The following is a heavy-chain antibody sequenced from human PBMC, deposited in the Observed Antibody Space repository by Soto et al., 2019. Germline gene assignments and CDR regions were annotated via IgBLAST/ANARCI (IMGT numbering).Heavy chain of an antibody. V-gene: IGHV1-8*01. CDR1: GYTFTSYD. D-gene: IGHD3-22*01. J-gene: IGHJ5*02. CDR3: ARDRTMKRPNFRFPRGNWFDP. CDR2: MNPNSGNT. Sequence: GASVKVSCKASGYTFTSYDINWVRHATGQGLEWMGWMNPNSGNTGYAQKFQGRVTMTRNTSISTAYMELSSLRSEDTAVYYCARDRTMKRPNFRFPRGNWFDPWGQGTLVTVSS.